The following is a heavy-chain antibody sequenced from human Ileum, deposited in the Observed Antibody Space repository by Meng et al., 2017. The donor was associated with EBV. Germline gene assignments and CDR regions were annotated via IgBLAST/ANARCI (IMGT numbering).Heavy chain of an antibody. J-gene: IGHJ4*02. CDR3: ARSIVVVPAAIYY. CDR2: IYYSGST. D-gene: IGHD2-2*01. CDR1: GGYISSSSCY. Sequence: LQGSGPGLGKPSGTLATTGPVSGGYISSSSCYWGWIRQPAGKGLGWIGSIYYSGSTYYNPSLKSRVTISVDTSKNQFSLKLSSVTAADTAVYYCARSIVVVPAAIYYWDQGTLVTVSS. V-gene: IGHV4-39*01.